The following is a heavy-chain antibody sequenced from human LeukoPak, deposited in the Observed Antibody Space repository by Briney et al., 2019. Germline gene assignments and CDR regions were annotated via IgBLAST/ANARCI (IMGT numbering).Heavy chain of an antibody. Sequence: PGGSLRLSCAASGSTFSSYSFNWVRQAPGKGLEWVASITSTSTYIYYADSVQGRFAVSRDNAKNSLYLQMNSLRAEDTAVFYCVRRGPNNSGLDYWGQGTLVTVSS. V-gene: IGHV3-21*01. J-gene: IGHJ4*02. CDR1: GSTFSSYS. D-gene: IGHD5-12*01. CDR3: VRRGPNNSGLDY. CDR2: ITSTSTYI.